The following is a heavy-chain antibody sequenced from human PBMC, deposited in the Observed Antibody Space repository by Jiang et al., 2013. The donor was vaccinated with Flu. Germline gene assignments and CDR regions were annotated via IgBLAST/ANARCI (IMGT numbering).Heavy chain of an antibody. Sequence: VQLVESGAEVKKPGSSVKVSCKDSGGTLTSYGINWVRQAPGQGLEWMGGIIPIFGTSDFAQKFRGRLTITADESTSTAYMELSGLRSEDTAVYYCARGVGGYSHGYILYWGQGTLVTVSS. CDR3: ARGVGGYSHGYILY. J-gene: IGHJ4*02. D-gene: IGHD5-18*01. V-gene: IGHV1-69*01. CDR1: GGTLTSYG. CDR2: IIPIFGTS.